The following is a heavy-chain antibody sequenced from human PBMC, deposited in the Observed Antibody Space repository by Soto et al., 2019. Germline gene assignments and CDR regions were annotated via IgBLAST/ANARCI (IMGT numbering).Heavy chain of an antibody. J-gene: IGHJ5*02. D-gene: IGHD3-3*01. CDR1: GFTFSSYD. V-gene: IGHV3-13*01. Sequence: EVQLVESGGGLVQPGGSLRLSCAASGFTFSSYDMHWVRQAPGKGLEWVSAIGTAGDAYYPGSVKGRFTISRENAKNTMYLQINILGAEDTAVYYCARAFNYDLWSGFDPWVQGSLVIVSS. CDR3: ARAFNYDLWSGFDP. CDR2: IGTAGDA.